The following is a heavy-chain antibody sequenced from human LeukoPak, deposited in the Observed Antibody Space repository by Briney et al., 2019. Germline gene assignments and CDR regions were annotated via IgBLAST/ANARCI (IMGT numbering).Heavy chain of an antibody. Sequence: GGSLRLSCASSGFTFSSYTMNWVRQAPGKGLAWVSSISGGSSYIYYADSVEGRFTISRHNANNSLYLQMDSLRAEDTAVYYCTRLEDIVVVPAADWVYWGQGTLVTVSS. J-gene: IGHJ4*02. CDR3: TRLEDIVVVPAADWVY. CDR2: ISGGSSYI. D-gene: IGHD2-2*01. CDR1: GFTFSSYT. V-gene: IGHV3-21*01.